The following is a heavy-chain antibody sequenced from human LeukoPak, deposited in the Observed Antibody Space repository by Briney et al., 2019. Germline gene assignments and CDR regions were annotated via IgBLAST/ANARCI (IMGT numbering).Heavy chain of an antibody. J-gene: IGHJ4*02. CDR3: ASPRTSYRYTFDY. CDR2: ISTSGST. V-gene: IGHV4-4*09. Sequence: SETLSLTCAVSVASISNYYWSWIRQAPGKGLEWIGYISTSGSTNYNPALKSRVSISLDTSNNRFSLNLNFVTAADTAVYFCASPRTSYRYTFDYWGPGALVTVSS. D-gene: IGHD5-18*01. CDR1: VASISNYY.